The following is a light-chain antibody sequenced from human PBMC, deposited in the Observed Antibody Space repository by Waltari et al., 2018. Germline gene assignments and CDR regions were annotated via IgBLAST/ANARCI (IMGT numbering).Light chain of an antibody. CDR3: CSYAGSGTYV. V-gene: IGLV2-23*02. J-gene: IGLJ1*01. Sequence: QSALTQPASVSGTPGQSITLSCTGTNSDVGNYNLVFWYQHHPGEATNLLIFEVIKLPSGVSNRFSGSKSGNTASRTIAGLQAEDEADYYCCSYAGSGTYVFGTGTKVTVL. CDR1: NSDVGNYNL. CDR2: EVI.